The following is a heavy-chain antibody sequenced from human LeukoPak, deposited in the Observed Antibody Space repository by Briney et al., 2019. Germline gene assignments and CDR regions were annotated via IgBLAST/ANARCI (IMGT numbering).Heavy chain of an antibody. V-gene: IGHV3-7*01. CDR1: GFTFNSFF. CDR2: ISQDGSGT. J-gene: IGHJ4*02. CDR3: VRDLGHSRHYFEY. D-gene: IGHD7-27*01. Sequence: GGSLRLSCAASGFTFNSFFLNWFRLTPGRELEWVACISQDGSGTFYMDSVRGRFTISRDNTKNSLYLQMDSLRAEDTAVYFCVRDLGHSRHYFEYWGQGALVTVSS.